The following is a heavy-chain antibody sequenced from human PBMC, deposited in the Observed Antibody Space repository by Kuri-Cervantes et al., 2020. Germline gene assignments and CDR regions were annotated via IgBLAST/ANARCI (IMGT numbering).Heavy chain of an antibody. CDR3: ARDGTGSSWHRYYGMDV. J-gene: IGHJ6*02. CDR1: GFTFSSYS. V-gene: IGHV3-48*02. D-gene: IGHD6-13*01. Sequence: GESLKISCAASGFTFSSYSMNWVRQAPGKGLEWVSYISSSSSTIYYADSVKGRFTISRDNAKNSLYLQMNSLRDEDTAVYYCARDGTGSSWHRYYGMDVWGQGTMVTVSS. CDR2: ISSSSSTI.